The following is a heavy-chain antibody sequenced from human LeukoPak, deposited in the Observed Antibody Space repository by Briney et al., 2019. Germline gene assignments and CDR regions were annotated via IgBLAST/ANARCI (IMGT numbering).Heavy chain of an antibody. CDR2: ISTSGGST. D-gene: IGHD5-18*01. CDR3: AKGAGIQLWPSFDY. Sequence: PGGSLRLSCTASGFTFSSYAMNWVRQAPGKGLEWVSTISTSGGSTYYADSVKGRFTISRDNSKNTLYLQVNSLRAEDTAIYYCAKGAGIQLWPSFDYWGQGTLVTVSS. J-gene: IGHJ4*02. CDR1: GFTFSSYA. V-gene: IGHV3-23*01.